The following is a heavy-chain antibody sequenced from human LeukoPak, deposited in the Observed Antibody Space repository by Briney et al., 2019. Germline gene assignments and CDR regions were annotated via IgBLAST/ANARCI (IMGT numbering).Heavy chain of an antibody. CDR1: GFTISGYW. D-gene: IGHD3-10*01. V-gene: IGHV3-7*01. CDR2: IHQHGTEK. Sequence: GGSLRLSCAGSGFTISGYWMALVRQAPGKGLEWVANIHQHGTEKYYVGSVKGRFTVSRDNAKNSLFLQMNSLRTEDTAVYYCARAGVFATTRHFDFWGQGTLVTVSS. CDR3: ARAGVFATTRHFDF. J-gene: IGHJ4*02.